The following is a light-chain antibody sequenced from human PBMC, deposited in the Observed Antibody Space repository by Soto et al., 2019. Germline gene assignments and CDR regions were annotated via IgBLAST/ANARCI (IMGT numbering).Light chain of an antibody. CDR2: EVS. CDR3: SSYAGSNLWV. J-gene: IGLJ3*02. Sequence: QSALTQSPSASGSPGQSVTISCTGTSSDVGNYKYVSWYQQHPGKAPKLMIYEVSKRPSGVPDRFSGSKSGNTASLPVSGLQVEDEADYYCSSYAGSNLWVFGGGTKLPVL. V-gene: IGLV2-8*01. CDR1: SSDVGNYKY.